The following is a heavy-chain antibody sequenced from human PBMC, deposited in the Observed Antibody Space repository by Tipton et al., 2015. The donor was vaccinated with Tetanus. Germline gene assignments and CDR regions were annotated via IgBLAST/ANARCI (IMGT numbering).Heavy chain of an antibody. D-gene: IGHD3-10*01. V-gene: IGHV4-30-2*06. J-gene: IGHJ5*01. CDR2: IFHTGGT. CDR1: GGSINNGAYT. CDR3: ARSHGSGGLLWFDC. Sequence: TLSLTCTVSGGSINNGAYTWSWIRQSPGKGLEWIGYIFHTGGTYYNPSLKSRVTISVDGPRNQLSLNLKSVTAADTAVYYCARSHGSGGLLWFDCWGQGTLVTVSS.